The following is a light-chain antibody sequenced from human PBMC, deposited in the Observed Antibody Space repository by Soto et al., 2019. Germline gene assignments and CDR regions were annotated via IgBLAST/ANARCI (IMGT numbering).Light chain of an antibody. CDR2: DAS. CDR3: QQCYIYWT. V-gene: IGKV1-5*01. Sequence: DIQVTQSPATLSAFLLDTVTIPCRASQTINNCLAWYQQKPGKAPKLLISDASSLEPGVPSRFSGSGSGTEFTLSINSLQTDDFATYYCQQCYIYWTFGQGTKVDIK. J-gene: IGKJ1*01. CDR1: QTINNC.